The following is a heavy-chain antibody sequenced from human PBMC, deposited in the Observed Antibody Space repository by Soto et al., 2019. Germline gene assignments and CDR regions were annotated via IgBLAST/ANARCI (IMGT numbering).Heavy chain of an antibody. J-gene: IGHJ6*02. V-gene: IGHV1-69*13. CDR3: AREGFSYDKGYYYYYGMDV. CDR1: GCTFSSYA. Sequence: SVEVSCKASGCTFSSYAVSCVRQAPGQVLEWMGGIIPIFGTANYAQKFQGRVTITADESTSTAYMELSSLRSEDTAVYYCAREGFSYDKGYYYYYGMDVWGQGTTVTVSS. D-gene: IGHD3-9*01. CDR2: IIPIFGTA.